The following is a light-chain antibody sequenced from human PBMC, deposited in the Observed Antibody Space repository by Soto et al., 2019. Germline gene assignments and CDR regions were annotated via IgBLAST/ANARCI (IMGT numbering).Light chain of an antibody. CDR2: EVS. J-gene: IGLJ1*01. V-gene: IGLV2-14*01. Sequence: QSALTQPASVSGSPGQSITISCTGTSSDVGGYNYVSWYQQHPGKAPKLMIYEVSNRPSGVSNRFSGSKSGNTASLTISGLQAEDEADYYCSSYTSSIIDYVFGTETKLTVL. CDR1: SSDVGGYNY. CDR3: SSYTSSIIDYV.